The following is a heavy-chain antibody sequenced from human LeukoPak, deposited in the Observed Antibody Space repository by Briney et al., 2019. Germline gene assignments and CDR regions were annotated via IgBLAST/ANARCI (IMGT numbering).Heavy chain of an antibody. V-gene: IGHV3-21*01. CDR3: ARELGYCSSTSCYGYYYGMDV. CDR1: GFTFSSYS. J-gene: IGHJ6*02. Sequence: GGSLRLSCAASGFTFSSYSMNWVRQAPGKGLEWVSSISSSSSYIYYADSVKGRFTIPRDNAKNSLYLQMNSLRAEDTAVYYCARELGYCSSTSCYGYYYGMDVWGQGTTVTVSS. CDR2: ISSSSSYI. D-gene: IGHD2-2*01.